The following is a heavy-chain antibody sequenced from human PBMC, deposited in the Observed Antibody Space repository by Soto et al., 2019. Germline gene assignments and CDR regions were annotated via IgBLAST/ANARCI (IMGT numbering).Heavy chain of an antibody. D-gene: IGHD4-17*01. CDR2: ISRSSSFI. Sequence: EVQLVESGGGLVRPGGSLRLSGAASGFTFSSYSMNWVRQAPGKGLEWVSSISRSSSFIYYADTVTFRFTISSDNAKNSLYFQINSLRAEDTAMYYGASGGYGDYSTWDFDLWGRRTLVSFS. J-gene: IGHJ2*01. CDR3: ASGGYGDYSTWDFDL. V-gene: IGHV3-21*01. CDR1: GFTFSSYS.